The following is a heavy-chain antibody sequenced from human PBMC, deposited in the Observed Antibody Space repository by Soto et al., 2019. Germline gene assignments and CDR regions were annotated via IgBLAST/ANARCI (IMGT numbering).Heavy chain of an antibody. J-gene: IGHJ3*01. CDR1: GGTFRGYY. D-gene: IGHD3-3*01. V-gene: IGHV4-34*01. CDR2: INHSGST. CDR3: ARGRTYYDLWSGHYTVTNDAFDC. Sequence: QVQLQQWGAGLLKPSETLSLTCAVYGGTFRGYYWSWVRQPPGKGLEWIGEINHSGSTDYNSSLKSRVTISRDTSKSQFSLNLSSVTDADTAVYYCARGRTYYDLWSGHYTVTNDAFDCWGQGTMVTVSS.